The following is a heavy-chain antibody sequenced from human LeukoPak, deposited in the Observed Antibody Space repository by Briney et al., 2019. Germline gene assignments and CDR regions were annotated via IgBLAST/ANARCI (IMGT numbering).Heavy chain of an antibody. CDR3: ARGEVVYYDSKPFDY. CDR1: GYTFTSYG. CDR2: ISAYNGNT. D-gene: IGHD3-22*01. V-gene: IGHV1-18*01. J-gene: IGHJ4*02. Sequence: GASVKVSCKASGYTFTSYGISWVRQAPGQGLEWMGWISAYNGNTNYAQKLQGRVTMTTDTSTSTAYMELRSLRSDDTAVYYCARGEVVYYDSKPFDYWGQGTLVTVSS.